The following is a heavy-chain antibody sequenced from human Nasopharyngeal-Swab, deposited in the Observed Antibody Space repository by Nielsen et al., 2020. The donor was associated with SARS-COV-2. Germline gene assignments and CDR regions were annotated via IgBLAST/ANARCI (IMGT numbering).Heavy chain of an antibody. CDR3: ARGGVLRFLEWFSPDGFDI. Sequence: SETLSLTCSVSGGSISSGGYYWSWIRQHPGKGLEWIGYIYYSGSTYYNPSLKSRVTISVDTSKNQFSLKLSSVTAADTAVYYCARGGVLRFLEWFSPDGFDIWGQGTMVTVSS. D-gene: IGHD3-3*01. CDR1: GGSISSGGYY. V-gene: IGHV4-31*03. J-gene: IGHJ3*02. CDR2: IYYSGST.